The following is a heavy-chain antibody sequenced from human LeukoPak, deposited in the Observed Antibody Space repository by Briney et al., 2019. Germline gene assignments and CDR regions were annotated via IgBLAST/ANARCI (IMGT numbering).Heavy chain of an antibody. CDR3: AKDPQWELPSPFDH. D-gene: IGHD1-26*01. CDR1: GFTFSSYA. V-gene: IGHV3-23*01. CDR2: IGGSGGST. Sequence: GGSLRLSCAASGFTFSSYAMSWVRQAPGKGLEWVSAIGGSGGSTYFADSVKGRFSISRDNSKNTLYLLMNSLRAEDTAVYYCAKDPQWELPSPFDHWGQGTLVTVSS. J-gene: IGHJ4*02.